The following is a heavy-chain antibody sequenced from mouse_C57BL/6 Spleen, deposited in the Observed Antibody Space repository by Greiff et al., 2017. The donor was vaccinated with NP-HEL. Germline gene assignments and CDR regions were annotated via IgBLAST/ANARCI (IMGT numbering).Heavy chain of an antibody. V-gene: IGHV2-2*01. CDR3: ARTPDYYYSNYVYFDY. Sequence: VQLQQSGPGLVQPSQSLSITCTVSGFSLTSYGVHWVRQSPGKGLEWLGVIWSGGSTDYNAAFISRLSISKDNSKSQVFFKMNSLQADDTAIYYCARTPDYYYSNYVYFDYWGQGTTLTVSS. CDR1: GFSLTSYG. D-gene: IGHD2-5*01. J-gene: IGHJ2*01. CDR2: IWSGGST.